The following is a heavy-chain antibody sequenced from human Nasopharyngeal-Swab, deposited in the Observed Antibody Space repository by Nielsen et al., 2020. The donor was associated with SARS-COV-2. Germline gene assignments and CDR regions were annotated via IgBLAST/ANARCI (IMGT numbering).Heavy chain of an antibody. D-gene: IGHD6-19*01. CDR3: ARGWYSGPDY. CDR1: GYSFTSYW. CDR2: IYPSDSET. J-gene: IGHJ4*02. Sequence: GESLKISCKGSGYSFTSYWIAWVRQMPGKGLEWTGLIYPSDSETRYSPSFEGQVTISADKSISTAYLQWSSLKASDTAMYYCARGWYSGPDYWGQGTPVTVSS. V-gene: IGHV5-51*01.